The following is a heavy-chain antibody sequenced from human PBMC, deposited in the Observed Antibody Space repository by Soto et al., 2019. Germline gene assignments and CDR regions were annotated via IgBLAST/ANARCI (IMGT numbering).Heavy chain of an antibody. Sequence: QGQLVQSGGEVKKPGASVKVSCKASGYTFSRYGISWVRQAPGQGLEWMGWISGYNGDTNYAQKFQGRVTMTIDTSTTTAYMELRSLTSDDTAVYYCAKNGQPPYYYYGSDVWGQGTTVTVSS. CDR3: AKNGQPPYYYYGSDV. D-gene: IGHD2-8*01. J-gene: IGHJ6*02. CDR2: ISGYNGDT. V-gene: IGHV1-18*01. CDR1: GYTFSRYG.